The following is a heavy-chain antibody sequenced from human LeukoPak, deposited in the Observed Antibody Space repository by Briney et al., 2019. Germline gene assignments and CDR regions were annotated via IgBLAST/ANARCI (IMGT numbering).Heavy chain of an antibody. V-gene: IGHV3-23*01. CDR1: GFTFSSYA. CDR3: AKGEDIVVVPAAGWNYYYYYGMDV. J-gene: IGHJ6*02. Sequence: GGSLRLSCAASGFTFSSYAMSWVRQAPGQGLEWVSAISGSGGSTYYADSVKGRVTISRDNSKNTLYLQMNSLRAEDTAVYYCAKGEDIVVVPAAGWNYYYYYGMDVWGQGTTVTVSS. D-gene: IGHD2-2*01. CDR2: ISGSGGST.